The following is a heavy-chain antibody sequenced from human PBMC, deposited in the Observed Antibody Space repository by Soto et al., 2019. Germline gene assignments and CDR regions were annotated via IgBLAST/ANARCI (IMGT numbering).Heavy chain of an antibody. CDR3: ARVRQDYGDYDY. Sequence: EVQLVESGGALVQPGGSLRLSCAASGFTFSMHAIHWVRQAPGKGLDFVSGLSGNGRSTYYANSVKCTFTISRDNSKNTLYLQTGSLRAEDTALYYCARVRQDYGDYDYWGQGTLVTVSS. CDR1: GFTFSMHA. V-gene: IGHV3-64*01. J-gene: IGHJ4*02. D-gene: IGHD4-17*01. CDR2: LSGNGRST.